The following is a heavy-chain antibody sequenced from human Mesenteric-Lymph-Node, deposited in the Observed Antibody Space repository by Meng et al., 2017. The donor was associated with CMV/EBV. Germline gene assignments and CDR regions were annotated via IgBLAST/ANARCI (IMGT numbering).Heavy chain of an antibody. Sequence: GESLKISCAASGFTFSSYEMNWVRQAPGKGLEWISYISRSGSTTYYADSVKGRFTISRDNAKNSLYLQMNSLRAEDTAVYYCARGAGFDYWGQGTLVTVSS. J-gene: IGHJ4*02. V-gene: IGHV3-48*03. CDR3: ARGAGFDY. CDR2: ISRSGSTT. CDR1: GFTFSSYE.